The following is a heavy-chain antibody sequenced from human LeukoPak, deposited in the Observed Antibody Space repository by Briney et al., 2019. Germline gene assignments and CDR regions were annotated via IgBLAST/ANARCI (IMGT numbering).Heavy chain of an antibody. CDR2: ISAYNGNT. Sequence: GASVKVSCKASGYTFTSYGISWVRQAPGQGLEWMGWISAYNGNTNYAQKLQGRVTMTTDTSTSTAYMELRSLRSDDTAVYYCATDPNYYGSGSLDYWGQGTLVTVSS. CDR3: ATDPNYYGSGSLDY. V-gene: IGHV1-18*01. J-gene: IGHJ4*02. CDR1: GYTFTSYG. D-gene: IGHD3-10*01.